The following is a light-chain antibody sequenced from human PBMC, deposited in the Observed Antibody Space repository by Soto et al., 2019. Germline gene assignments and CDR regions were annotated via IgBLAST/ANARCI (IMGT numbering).Light chain of an antibody. CDR3: QQSTKWPPSNT. Sequence: EIVLTQSPAPLSLSPGERATLSCRAIQTIGSYLAWYQQKPGQAPRLLIYTASSRAAGVPARFSGSGSGTDFTLTVSSLEPEDFAVYYCQQSTKWPPSNTFGQGTRLEI. CDR2: TAS. CDR1: QTIGSY. V-gene: IGKV3-11*01. J-gene: IGKJ5*01.